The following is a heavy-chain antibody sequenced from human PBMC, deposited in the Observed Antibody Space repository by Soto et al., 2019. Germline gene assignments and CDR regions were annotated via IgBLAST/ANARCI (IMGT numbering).Heavy chain of an antibody. V-gene: IGHV1-69*13. CDR3: ARGRVVTAIPYYHYGLDV. Sequence: SVKVSCKASGGTFSTYAISWVRQAPGQGLEWVGVIIPILGTANYAQKFQGRVTITADESTSTVYMYLSSLRSDDTAVYYCARGRVVTAIPYYHYGLDVWGKGTTVTVSS. D-gene: IGHD2-21*02. J-gene: IGHJ6*04. CDR2: IIPILGTA. CDR1: GGTFSTYA.